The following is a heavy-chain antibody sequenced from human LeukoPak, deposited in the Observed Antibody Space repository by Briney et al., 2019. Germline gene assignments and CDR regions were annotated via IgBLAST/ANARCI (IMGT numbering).Heavy chain of an antibody. V-gene: IGHV3-30*03. J-gene: IGHJ6*02. CDR2: VSGDGRNK. Sequence: GGSLRLSCVISGFTFSSFGMHWVRQAPGKGLEWVAAVSGDGRNKYYADSVKGRFTISRDNSKNTLYLQMNSLRAEDTAVYYCARDTYDFWSGYYRYYYYYGMDVWGQGTTVTVSS. D-gene: IGHD3-3*01. CDR3: ARDTYDFWSGYYRYYYYYGMDV. CDR1: GFTFSSFG.